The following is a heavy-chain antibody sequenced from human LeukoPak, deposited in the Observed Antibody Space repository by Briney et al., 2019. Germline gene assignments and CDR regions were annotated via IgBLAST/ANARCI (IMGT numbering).Heavy chain of an antibody. J-gene: IGHJ4*02. D-gene: IGHD7-27*01. CDR3: ARDRNWGSAAHHFDL. CDR2: IWYDGSNK. CDR1: GFTFRNYG. Sequence: GGSLRLSCAASGFTFRNYGMHWVRQAPGKGLEWVAVIWYDGSNKIYADAVKGRFTFSRDNSKNMLYLQMNSLRAEDTVVYYCARDRNWGSAAHHFDLWGQGTLVSVSS. V-gene: IGHV3-33*01.